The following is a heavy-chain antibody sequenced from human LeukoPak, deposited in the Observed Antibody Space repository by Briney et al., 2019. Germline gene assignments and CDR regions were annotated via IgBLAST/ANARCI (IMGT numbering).Heavy chain of an antibody. V-gene: IGHV4-59*01. D-gene: IGHD6-13*01. CDR3: ARGRLPAAGHFDY. Sequence: SETLSLTCTVSGESMSGFYWSWIRQPPGKGLEWIGYIYYSGSTNYNPSLKSRVTISVDTSKNQFSLKLSSVTAADTAVYYCARGRLPAAGHFDYWGQGTLVTVSS. CDR1: GESMSGFY. J-gene: IGHJ4*02. CDR2: IYYSGST.